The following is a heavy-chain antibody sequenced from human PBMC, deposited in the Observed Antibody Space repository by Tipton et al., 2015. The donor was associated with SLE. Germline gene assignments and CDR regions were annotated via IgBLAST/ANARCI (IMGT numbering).Heavy chain of an antibody. CDR3: ARPQGVNWPRADAFDI. CDR1: GFTFSSYA. J-gene: IGHJ3*02. Sequence: SLRLSCAASGFTFSSYAMSWVRQAPGEGLEWVSAITDDGGSTYYADSVKGRFTTSRDNSRNTLYLQMNSLRAEDTAVYYCARPQGVNWPRADAFDIWGQGTMVTVSS. V-gene: IGHV3-23*01. D-gene: IGHD1-1*01. CDR2: ITDDGGST.